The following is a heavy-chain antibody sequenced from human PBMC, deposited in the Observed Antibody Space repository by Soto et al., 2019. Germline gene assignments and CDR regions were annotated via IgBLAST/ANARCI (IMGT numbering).Heavy chain of an antibody. CDR2: ISAYNGNT. V-gene: IGHV1-18*01. J-gene: IGHJ4*02. CDR3: ARSRYSSSWSSPFDY. D-gene: IGHD6-13*01. CDR1: GYTFTSYG. Sequence: ASVKVSCKASGYTFTSYGISWVRQAPGQGLEWMGWISAYNGNTNYAQKLQGRVTMTTDTSTSTAYMELRSLRSDDTAVYYCARSRYSSSWSSPFDYWGQGTLVTVSS.